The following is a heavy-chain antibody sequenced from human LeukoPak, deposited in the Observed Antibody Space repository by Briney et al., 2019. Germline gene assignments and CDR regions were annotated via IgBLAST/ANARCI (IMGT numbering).Heavy chain of an antibody. D-gene: IGHD6-6*01. Sequence: EASVKVSCKASGYTFTGHYMHWVRQAPGQGLEWMGWINPNSGATKSAQKFQGRVTMTRDTSITTAYMELSRLRSDDTAVYYCARSRIAARSSSWFDPWGQGTLVTVSS. V-gene: IGHV1-2*02. CDR1: GYTFTGHY. CDR3: ARSRIAARSSSWFDP. J-gene: IGHJ5*02. CDR2: INPNSGAT.